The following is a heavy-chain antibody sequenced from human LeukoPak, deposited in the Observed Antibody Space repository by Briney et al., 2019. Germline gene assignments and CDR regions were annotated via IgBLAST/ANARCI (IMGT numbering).Heavy chain of an antibody. CDR3: ARDNYYDSSGCPRGWFDP. V-gene: IGHV4-4*07. CDR1: GGSISSYY. J-gene: IGHJ5*02. Sequence: PSETLSLTCTVSGGSISSYYWSWIRQPAGKGLEWIGRIYTSGSTNYNPSLKSRVTMSVDTSKNQFSLKLSSVTAADTAVYYCARDNYYDSSGCPRGWFDPWGQGTLVTVSS. CDR2: IYTSGST. D-gene: IGHD3-22*01.